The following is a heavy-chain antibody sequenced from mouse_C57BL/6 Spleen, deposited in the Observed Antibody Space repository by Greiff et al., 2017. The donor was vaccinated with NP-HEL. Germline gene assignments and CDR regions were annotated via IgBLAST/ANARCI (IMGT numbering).Heavy chain of an antibody. D-gene: IGHD2-2*01. V-gene: IGHV5-9-1*02. J-gene: IGHJ3*01. Sequence: EVKVEESGEGLVKPGGSLKLSCAASGFTFSSSAMSWVRQTPEKRLEWVAYISSGGDYIYYADTVKGRFTISRDNARNTLYLQMSSLKSEDTAMYYCTRGEVKVLFAYWGQGTLVTVSA. CDR2: ISSGGDYI. CDR3: TRGEVKVLFAY. CDR1: GFTFSSSA.